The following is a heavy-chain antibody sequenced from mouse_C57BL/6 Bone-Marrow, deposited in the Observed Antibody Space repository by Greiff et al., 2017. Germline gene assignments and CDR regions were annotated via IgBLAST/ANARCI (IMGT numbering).Heavy chain of an antibody. CDR1: GYTFTSYW. CDR3: ARSGPLGRSFDY. D-gene: IGHD4-1*01. J-gene: IGHJ2*01. Sequence: QVQLQQPGAELVKPGASVKMSCKASGYTFTSYWITWVKPRPGQGLEWIGDIYPTSGRTNYNEKFKSKAILTVDTSSNPAYMQLSSLTSEYSAVFYCARSGPLGRSFDYWGQGTTLTVSS. V-gene: IGHV1-55*01. CDR2: IYPTSGRT.